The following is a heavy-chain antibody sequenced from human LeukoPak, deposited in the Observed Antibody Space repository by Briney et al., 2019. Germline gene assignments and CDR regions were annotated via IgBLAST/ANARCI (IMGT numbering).Heavy chain of an antibody. CDR1: GFTFSSYA. V-gene: IGHV3-23*01. D-gene: IGHD1-14*01. CDR3: AKASSRQPNYYYYMDV. Sequence: GGSLRLSCAASGFTFSSYAMSWVRQAPGKGLEWVSAISGSGGSTYYADSVKGRFTISRDNSKNTLYLQMNSLRAEDTAVYYCAKASSRQPNYYYYMDVWGKGTTVTVSS. J-gene: IGHJ6*03. CDR2: ISGSGGST.